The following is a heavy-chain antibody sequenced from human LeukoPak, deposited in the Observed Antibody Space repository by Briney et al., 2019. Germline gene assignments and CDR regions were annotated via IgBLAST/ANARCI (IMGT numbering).Heavy chain of an antibody. D-gene: IGHD5-12*01. J-gene: IGHJ4*02. V-gene: IGHV4-61*02. Sequence: PSETLSLTCTVSGGSISSGSYYWSWIRQPAGKGLEWIGRIYTSGSTNYNPSLKSRVTISVDTSKNQFSLKLSSVTAADTAVYYCARFSMVATTGFVDYWGQGTLVTVSS. CDR3: ARFSMVATTGFVDY. CDR1: GGSISSGSYY. CDR2: IYTSGST.